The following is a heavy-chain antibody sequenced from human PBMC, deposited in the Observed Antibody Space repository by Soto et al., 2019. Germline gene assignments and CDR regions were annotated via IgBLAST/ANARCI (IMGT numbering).Heavy chain of an antibody. CDR2: IDPSDSYT. J-gene: IGHJ4*02. CDR3: ARVRWDAKHSWYRNFDY. V-gene: IGHV5-10-1*01. D-gene: IGHD6-13*01. Sequence: GESLKISCKGSGYSFTSYWISWVRPMTGKGLEWMGRIDPSDSYTNYSPSFQGHVTISADKSISTAYLQWSSLRVDDTAVYYCARVRWDAKHSWYRNFDYWGQGTLVTVSS. CDR1: GYSFTSYW.